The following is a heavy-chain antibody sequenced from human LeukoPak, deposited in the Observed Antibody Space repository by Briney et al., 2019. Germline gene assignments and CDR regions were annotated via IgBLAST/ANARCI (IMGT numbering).Heavy chain of an antibody. D-gene: IGHD1-26*01. CDR3: ARQVGATAFDI. CDR1: GFSFSDYY. V-gene: IGHV4-38-2*01. Sequence: GSLRLSCAASGFSFSDYYMSWIRQAPGKGLEWIGSIYHSGSTYYNPSLKSRVTMSVDTSKNHFSLKLNSVTAADTALYYCARQVGATAFDIWGQGTMVTVSS. CDR2: IYHSGST. J-gene: IGHJ3*02.